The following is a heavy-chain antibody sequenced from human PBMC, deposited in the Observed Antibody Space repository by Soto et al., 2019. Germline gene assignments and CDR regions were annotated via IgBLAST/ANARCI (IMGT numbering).Heavy chain of an antibody. D-gene: IGHD6-19*01. CDR2: IQSGGTT. CDR1: GFTVSSKY. Sequence: PGGSLRLSCAASGFTVSSKYMTWVRQAPGKGLEWVSLIQSGGTTYYADSVKGRFTISRDTSENTLHLQMDSLRVEDTAVYYCAKEGTSGLYYIDYWGQGTLVTVSS. CDR3: AKEGTSGLYYIDY. V-gene: IGHV3-66*01. J-gene: IGHJ4*02.